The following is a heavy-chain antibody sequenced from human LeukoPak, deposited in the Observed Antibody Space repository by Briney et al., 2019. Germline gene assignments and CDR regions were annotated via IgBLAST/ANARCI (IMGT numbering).Heavy chain of an antibody. D-gene: IGHD6-19*01. Sequence: GGSLRLSCAAFGFTFSSYGMHWVRQVPGKGLEWVAFIRYDESNQYYADSVKGRFTISRDNSKNTLHLQMSSLRPEDTAVYYCARDIAVAGTMMSGGDYWGQGTLVTVSS. V-gene: IGHV3-30*02. CDR1: GFTFSSYG. CDR3: ARDIAVAGTMMSGGDY. J-gene: IGHJ4*02. CDR2: IRYDESNQ.